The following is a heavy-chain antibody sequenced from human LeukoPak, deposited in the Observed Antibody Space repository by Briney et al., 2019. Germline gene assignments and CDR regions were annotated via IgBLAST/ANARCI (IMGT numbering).Heavy chain of an antibody. D-gene: IGHD1-26*01. CDR2: ISGSSSFI. Sequence: GGSLRLSCAASGFTFSSYSMNWVRQAPGKGLEWVSSISGSSSFIYYADSAKGRSTISRDDAKSSLYLQMSGLRAEDTAVYYCARDENGGSYSGAFDVWGQGTMVTVSS. J-gene: IGHJ3*01. V-gene: IGHV3-21*01. CDR1: GFTFSSYS. CDR3: ARDENGGSYSGAFDV.